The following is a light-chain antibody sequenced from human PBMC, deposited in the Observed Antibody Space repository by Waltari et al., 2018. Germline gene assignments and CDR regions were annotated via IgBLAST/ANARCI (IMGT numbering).Light chain of an antibody. CDR2: WAS. CDR3: QQYYNAPYT. Sequence: DIVMTQSPDSLAVSLGERATINCRSTQSVLYSSNNKNYLAWYQQKPGQIPKLLIYWASIRESGVPDRFSGSGSGTDFTLTISSLQAEDVAIYYCQQYYNAPYTFGQGTKLEIK. CDR1: QSVLYSSNNKNY. J-gene: IGKJ2*01. V-gene: IGKV4-1*01.